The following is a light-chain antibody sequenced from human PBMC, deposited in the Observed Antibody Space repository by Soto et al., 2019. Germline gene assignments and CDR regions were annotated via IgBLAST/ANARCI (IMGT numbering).Light chain of an antibody. CDR3: CSYAGSYFYV. CDR2: DVS. CDR1: SSDVGGYNY. J-gene: IGLJ1*01. V-gene: IGLV2-11*01. Sequence: QSVLTQPRSVSGPPGQSVTISCTGTSSDVGGYNYVSWYQQHPGKAPKLMIYDVSKRPSGVPDRFSGSKSGNTASLTISGLQAEDEADYYCCSYAGSYFYVFGTGTEVTVL.